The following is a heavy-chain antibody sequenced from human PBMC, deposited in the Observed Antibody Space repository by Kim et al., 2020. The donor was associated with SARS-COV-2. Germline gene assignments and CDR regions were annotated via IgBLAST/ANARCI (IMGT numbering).Heavy chain of an antibody. Sequence: SETLSLTCTVSGGSISSGGYYWSWIRQHPGKGLEWIGYIYYSGSTYYNPSLKSRVTISVDTSKNQFSLKLSSVTAADTAVYYCARSIGTYYYGSGSYYGDYKWWFDPWGQGTLVTVSS. CDR3: ARSIGTYYYGSGSYYGDYKWWFDP. J-gene: IGHJ5*02. CDR2: IYYSGST. CDR1: GGSISSGGYY. V-gene: IGHV4-31*03. D-gene: IGHD3-10*01.